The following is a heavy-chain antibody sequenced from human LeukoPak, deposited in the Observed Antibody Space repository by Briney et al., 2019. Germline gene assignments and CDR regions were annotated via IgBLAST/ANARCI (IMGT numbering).Heavy chain of an antibody. Sequence: ASVKVSCKASGYTVTSYYMHWVRQAPGQGLEWMGILNPSGGSSSYAQKFQGRATLTRATSTGTVYMELSSLRSDDTAVYYCGRVRGYNWNYEGYYYGMDVWGQGTTVTVSS. J-gene: IGHJ6*02. V-gene: IGHV1-46*01. CDR3: GRVRGYNWNYEGYYYGMDV. CDR1: GYTVTSYY. D-gene: IGHD1-7*01. CDR2: LNPSGGSS.